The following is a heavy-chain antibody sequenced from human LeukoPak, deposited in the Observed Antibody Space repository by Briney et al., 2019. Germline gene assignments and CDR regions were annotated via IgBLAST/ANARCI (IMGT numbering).Heavy chain of an antibody. D-gene: IGHD5-12*01. J-gene: IGHJ4*02. CDR3: AREATRRAREPVNDY. CDR2: IYYSGST. V-gene: IGHV4-34*01. Sequence: PSETLSLTCAVYGGSFSGYYWSWIRQPPGKGLEWIGSIYYSGSTYYNPSLKSRVTISVDTSKNQFSLKLSSVTAADTAVCYCAREATRRAREPVNDYWGQGTLVTVSS. CDR1: GGSFSGYY.